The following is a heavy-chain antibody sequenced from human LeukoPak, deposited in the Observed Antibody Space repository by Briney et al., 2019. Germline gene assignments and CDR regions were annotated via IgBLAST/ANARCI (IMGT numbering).Heavy chain of an antibody. V-gene: IGHV3-7*01. Sequence: GGSLRLSCAASGFMFSNYRMSWVRQAPGKGLEWVANIKPDGSQKYYVDSVKGRFTISRDNAKNSLSLQMNSLRAEDTAVYYCGPKSYWGQGTLVTVSS. CDR2: IKPDGSQK. CDR1: GFMFSNYR. J-gene: IGHJ4*02. CDR3: GPKSY.